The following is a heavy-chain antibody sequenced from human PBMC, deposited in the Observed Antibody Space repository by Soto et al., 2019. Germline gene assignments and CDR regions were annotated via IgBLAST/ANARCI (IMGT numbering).Heavy chain of an antibody. D-gene: IGHD3-22*01. CDR3: ARQFDYESSGYYYPY. V-gene: IGHV1-69*13. J-gene: IGHJ4*02. CDR2: IIPMFGTA. Sequence: SVKVSCKASGVTFSSYAISWVRQAPGQGLEWMGGIIPMFGTANYAQKFQGRVTITAVESTSTAYMELSSLRSEDTAVYYCARQFDYESSGYYYPYWGQGTPVTVSS. CDR1: GVTFSSYA.